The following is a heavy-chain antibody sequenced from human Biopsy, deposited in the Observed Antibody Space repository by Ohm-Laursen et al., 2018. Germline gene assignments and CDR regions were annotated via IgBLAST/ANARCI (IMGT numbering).Heavy chain of an antibody. CDR1: GYTFITYY. J-gene: IGHJ4*02. CDR3: AGGRNPVWFGEDLDY. V-gene: IGHV1-8*02. Sequence: ASVKVSCKAFGYTFITYYVNWVRQAPGQGLEWMGWMNPNSGNTGYAQKFQGRVTMTRNTSISTAYMEVSSLRSEDTAVYYCAGGRNPVWFGEDLDYWGQGTPVTVSS. CDR2: MNPNSGNT. D-gene: IGHD3-10*01.